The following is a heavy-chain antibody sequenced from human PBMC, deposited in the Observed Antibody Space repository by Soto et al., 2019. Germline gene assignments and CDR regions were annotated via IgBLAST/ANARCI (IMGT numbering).Heavy chain of an antibody. CDR3: ARGRYNWDDSPFDY. CDR1: GFTFSSYY. D-gene: IGHD1-1*01. CDR2: INTDGSNT. V-gene: IGHV3-74*01. Sequence: EVQLVESGGGLVQPGGSLSLSCAASGFTFSSYYMHWVRQAPGKGLVWVSRINTDGSNTGYADSVRGRFTISRDNAKNMLKLQMNSLRAEDTAVYYCARGRYNWDDSPFDYWGQGTLVGVSS. J-gene: IGHJ4*02.